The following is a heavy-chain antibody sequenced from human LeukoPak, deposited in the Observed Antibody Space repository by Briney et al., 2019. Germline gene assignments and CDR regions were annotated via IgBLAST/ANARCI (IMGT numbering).Heavy chain of an antibody. CDR3: ASLSSGGYVY. D-gene: IGHD5-12*01. Sequence: PSETLSLTCTVSGGSITFSSYYWGWIRQPPGKGLEWIGTIYYTGSTYYNPSLKSRVTLSVDTSKNQFSLRVSSVTAADTAVYFCASLSSGGYVYWGQGPLVTVSS. V-gene: IGHV4-39*01. CDR1: GGSITFSSYY. CDR2: IYYTGST. J-gene: IGHJ4*02.